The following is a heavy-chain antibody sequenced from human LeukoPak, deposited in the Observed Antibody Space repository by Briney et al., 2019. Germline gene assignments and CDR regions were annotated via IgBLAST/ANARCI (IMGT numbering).Heavy chain of an antibody. CDR3: ARFPPNDFWSGYYSKNGVVT. CDR2: ISSSGSTI. Sequence: GASLRLSCAASGFTFNRYSMNWVRQAPGKGLEWISYISSSGSTIYYADSVKGRFTISRDNAKNSLYLQMNSLRAEDTAVYYCARFPPNDFWSGYYSKNGVVTWGQGTLVTVSS. J-gene: IGHJ4*02. CDR1: GFTFNRYS. V-gene: IGHV3-48*04. D-gene: IGHD3-3*01.